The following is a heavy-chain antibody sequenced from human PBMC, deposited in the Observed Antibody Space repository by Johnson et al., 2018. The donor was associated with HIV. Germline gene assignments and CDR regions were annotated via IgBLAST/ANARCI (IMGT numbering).Heavy chain of an antibody. J-gene: IGHJ3*02. D-gene: IGHD3-10*01. Sequence: VQLVESGGGLVKPGGSLRLSCAASGFTFSTYDMHWVRQAPGKGLEWVSFIGTIGDTQYAGSVKGRFTTSSANAKNSFFLQMNSLRDADTAVYYCARDPGITMVRGVEPAQEDAFDIWGQGTMVTVSS. CDR3: ARDPGITMVRGVEPAQEDAFDI. CDR1: GFTFSTYD. CDR2: IGTIGDT. V-gene: IGHV3-13*01.